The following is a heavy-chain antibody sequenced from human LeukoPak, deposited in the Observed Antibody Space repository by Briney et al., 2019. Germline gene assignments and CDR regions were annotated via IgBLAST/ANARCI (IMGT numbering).Heavy chain of an antibody. J-gene: IGHJ4*02. CDR2: IRSKANSYAT. CDR3: TSLAYGSGSYYIAGYY. Sequence: PGGSLRLSCAASGFTFSGSAMHWVRQASGKGLEWGGRIRSKANSYATAYAASVKGRFTISRDDSKNTAYLQMNSLKTEDTAVYYCTSLAYGSGSYYIAGYYWGQGTLVTVSS. V-gene: IGHV3-73*01. D-gene: IGHD3-10*01. CDR1: GFTFSGSA.